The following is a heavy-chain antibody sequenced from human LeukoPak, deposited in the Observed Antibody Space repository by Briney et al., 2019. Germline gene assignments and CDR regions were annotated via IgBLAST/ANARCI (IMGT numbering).Heavy chain of an antibody. CDR2: ISAGGGTT. CDR3: AKDRDGGSNTRAKGFDC. D-gene: IGHD3-10*01. CDR1: GFTFSTYA. Sequence: GGSLRLSCAASGFTFSTYAMSWVRQAPGEGLEWVSAISAGGGTTYYADSVKGRFTISRDKSTSTLFLQMHSLRVEDTALYYCAKDRDGGSNTRAKGFDCWGQGTPVTVSS. J-gene: IGHJ4*02. V-gene: IGHV3-23*01.